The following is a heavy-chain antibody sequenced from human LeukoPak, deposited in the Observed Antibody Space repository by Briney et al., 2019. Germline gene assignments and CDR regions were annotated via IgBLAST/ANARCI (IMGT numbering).Heavy chain of an antibody. CDR2: IKQDGSEK. CDR1: GFTFSSYW. CDR3: ARGTIAAAGYYYFDY. D-gene: IGHD6-13*01. V-gene: IGHV3-7*04. J-gene: IGHJ4*02. Sequence: GGSLRLSCAASGFTFSSYWMSWVRQAPGKGLEWVANIKQDGSEKYYVDSVKGRFTISRDNAKNSLYLQMNSLRAEDTAVYYCARGTIAAAGYYYFDYWDQGTQVTVSS.